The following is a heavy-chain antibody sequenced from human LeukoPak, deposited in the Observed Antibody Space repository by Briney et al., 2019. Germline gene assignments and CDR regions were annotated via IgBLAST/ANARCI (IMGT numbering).Heavy chain of an antibody. CDR1: GGSISRSSYY. CDR2: IYYSGST. V-gene: IGHV4-39*07. Sequence: SETLSLTCTVSGGSISRSSYYWGCIRQPPGEGLEWIASIYYSGSTYYNPSLKSRVTISLDTSKNQFSLKLNSVTAADTAVYYCARDPRGGYYAFDMWGQGTMVTVSS. CDR3: ARDPRGGYYAFDM. J-gene: IGHJ3*02. D-gene: IGHD5-24*01.